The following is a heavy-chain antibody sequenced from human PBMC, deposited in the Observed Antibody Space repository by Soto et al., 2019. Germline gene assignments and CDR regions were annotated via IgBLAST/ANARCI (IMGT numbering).Heavy chain of an antibody. Sequence: GLSEKTVSKAPGSHFSSYGKSWVPQDPGRRLRWRGWRSAYNGNRNTGQKLQGRVSMTTYTSRSTAYMELRSLRAHDTAVYYCARMSGTTWGNAYGYWGQGTLVTVAS. CDR3: ARMSGTTWGNAYGY. CDR2: RSAYNGNR. J-gene: IGHJ4*02. V-gene: IGHV1-18*04. CDR1: GSHFSSYG. D-gene: IGHD1-1*01.